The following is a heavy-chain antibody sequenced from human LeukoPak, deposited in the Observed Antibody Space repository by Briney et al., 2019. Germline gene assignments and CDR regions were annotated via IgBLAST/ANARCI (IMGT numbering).Heavy chain of an antibody. V-gene: IGHV4-61*02. J-gene: IGHJ3*02. CDR3: ARGPDTMIVVVRRPSDAFDI. D-gene: IGHD3-22*01. CDR1: GGSISSGSYY. CDR2: IYTSGST. Sequence: TSETLSLTCTVSGGSISSGSYYWSWIRQPAGKGLEWIGRIYTSGSTNYNPSLKSRVTISVDTSKNQFSLKLSSVTAADTAVYYCARGPDTMIVVVRRPSDAFDIWGQGTMVTVSS.